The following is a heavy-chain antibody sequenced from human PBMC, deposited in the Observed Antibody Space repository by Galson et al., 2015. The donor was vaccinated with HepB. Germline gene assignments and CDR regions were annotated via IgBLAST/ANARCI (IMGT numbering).Heavy chain of an antibody. Sequence: CAISGDSVSSNSAAWNWIRQSPSRGLEWLGRTYYRSKWYNDYAVSVKSRITINPDTSKNQFSLQLNSVTPEDTAVYYCARDGNWNYAFPVVYYYYGMDVWGQGTTVTVSS. J-gene: IGHJ6*02. CDR2: TYYRSKWYN. V-gene: IGHV6-1*01. CDR3: ARDGNWNYAFPVVYYYYGMDV. D-gene: IGHD1-7*01. CDR1: GDSVSSNSAA.